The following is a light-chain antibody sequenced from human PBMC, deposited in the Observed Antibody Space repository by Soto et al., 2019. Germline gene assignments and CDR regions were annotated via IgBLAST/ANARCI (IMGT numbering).Light chain of an antibody. CDR1: SSDISKYNY. CDR2: EVN. J-gene: IGLJ2*01. V-gene: IGLV2-8*01. Sequence: QSALTQPPSASGSPGQSVTISCTGTSSDISKYNYVSWYQQHPGKAPKLLIYEVNKRPSEVPERFSGSKSANTASLTVSCLQAEDEADYYCSSYAGRNNVIFGGGTKLTVL. CDR3: SSYAGRNNVI.